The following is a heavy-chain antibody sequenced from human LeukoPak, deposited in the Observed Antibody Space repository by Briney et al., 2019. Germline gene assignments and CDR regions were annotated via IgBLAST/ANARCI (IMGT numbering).Heavy chain of an antibody. Sequence: GGSLRLACAASGFTFSSYWMHWVRQAPGKGLVWASRINSDGSDTTNADSVKGRFTISRDNAKDTVYLQMNSLRVEDTAVYYCARDCGSSGCDYWGQGTLVTVSS. CDR2: INSDGSDT. CDR3: ARDCGSSGCDY. D-gene: IGHD6-19*01. J-gene: IGHJ4*02. V-gene: IGHV3-74*01. CDR1: GFTFSSYW.